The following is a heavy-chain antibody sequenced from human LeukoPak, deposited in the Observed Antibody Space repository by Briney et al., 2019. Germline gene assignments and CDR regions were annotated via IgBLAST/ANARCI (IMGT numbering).Heavy chain of an antibody. J-gene: IGHJ4*02. CDR2: IYYSGST. Sequence: SETLSPICTLSGASVSSGCWSWIRQPPGKGLEWIGYIYYSGSTNYNPSLKSRVTISVDTSKNQFSLKLSSVTAADTAVYYCGRIMGRTYYDILGCDPCVLWAQKPRVTVSS. CDR3: GRIMGRTYYDILGCDPCVL. CDR1: GASVSSGC. V-gene: IGHV4-59*08. D-gene: IGHD3-9*01.